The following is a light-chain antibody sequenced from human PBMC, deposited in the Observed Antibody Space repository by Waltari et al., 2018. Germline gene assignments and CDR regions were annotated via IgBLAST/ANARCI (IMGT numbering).Light chain of an antibody. V-gene: IGKV3-20*01. CDR1: QSVASSY. CDR2: GAS. Sequence: EIVLTQSPGTLSLSQGERATLSCRASQSVASSYLAWYQQKPGQAPSLLIYGASSRATGIPDRFSGSGSGTDFTLTISRLEPEDFAVYYCQHFGSSPYTFGQGTKLEIK. CDR3: QHFGSSPYT. J-gene: IGKJ2*01.